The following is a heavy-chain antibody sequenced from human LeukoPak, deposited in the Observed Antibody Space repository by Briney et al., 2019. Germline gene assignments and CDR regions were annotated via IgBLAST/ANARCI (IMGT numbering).Heavy chain of an antibody. Sequence: ASVEVSCKASGGTFSNYAITWVRLAPGQGLEWMGGIAPAFTTADYAQKFQDRVTITADESTGTAYMELRGLTFEDTAIYYCARWDAHYYEGDNWFDPWGQGTQVTVSS. V-gene: IGHV1-69*13. CDR1: GGTFSNYA. CDR2: IAPAFTTA. D-gene: IGHD3-16*01. J-gene: IGHJ5*02. CDR3: ARWDAHYYEGDNWFDP.